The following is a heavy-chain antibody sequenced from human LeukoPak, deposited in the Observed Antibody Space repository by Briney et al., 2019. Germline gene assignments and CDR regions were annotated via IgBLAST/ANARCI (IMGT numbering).Heavy chain of an antibody. J-gene: IGHJ3*02. CDR1: GGSFSGYY. Sequence: AETLSLTCAVYGGSFSGYYWSWIRQPPGKGLEWVGEINHSGGTNYNPSLKSRGTISLDASKNQFSLMLRSGTAAETAVYYCSGRPHSITTADDGHTFDIWRQATIVTVSS. D-gene: IGHD1-14*01. CDR3: SGRPHSITTADDGHTFDI. CDR2: INHSGGT. V-gene: IGHV4-34*01.